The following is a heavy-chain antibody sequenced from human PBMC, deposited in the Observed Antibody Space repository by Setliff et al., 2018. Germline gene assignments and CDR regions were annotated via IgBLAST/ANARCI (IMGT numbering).Heavy chain of an antibody. V-gene: IGHV4-61*02. J-gene: IGHJ3*02. CDR3: ASEGGPEADAFDI. Sequence: ASETLSLTCTVSGGSISSGSYYWSWIRQPAGKGLEWIRRIYTSGSTNYNPSLKSRVTISVDTSKNQFSLKLSSVTAADTAVYYCASEGGPEADAFDIWGQGTMVTVSS. CDR1: GGSISSGSYY. CDR2: IYTSGST. D-gene: IGHD2-15*01.